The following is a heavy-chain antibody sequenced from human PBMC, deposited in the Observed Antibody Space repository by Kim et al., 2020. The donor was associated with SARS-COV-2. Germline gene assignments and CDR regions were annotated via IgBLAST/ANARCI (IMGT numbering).Heavy chain of an antibody. CDR2: IIPIFGTA. Sequence: SVKVSCKASGGTFSSYAISWVRQAPGQGLEWMGGIIPIFGTANYAQKFQGRVTITADESTSTAYMELSSLRSEDTAVYYCASFLAVAGTNWFDPWGQGTLVTVSS. V-gene: IGHV1-69*13. CDR3: ASFLAVAGTNWFDP. CDR1: GGTFSSYA. J-gene: IGHJ5*02. D-gene: IGHD6-19*01.